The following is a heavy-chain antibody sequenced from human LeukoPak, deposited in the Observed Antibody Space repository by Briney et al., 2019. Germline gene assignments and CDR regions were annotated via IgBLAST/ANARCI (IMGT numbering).Heavy chain of an antibody. D-gene: IGHD2-15*01. CDR3: AKAPPAATNYYYGMDV. V-gene: IGHV3-23*01. J-gene: IGHJ6*02. CDR2: VSGRGDST. CDR1: GFTFNNYA. Sequence: PGGSLRLSCAASGFTFNNYAMTWARQAPGKGLEWVSAVSGRGDSTYYADSVKGRFTISRDNSKNTLYLQMNSPRAEDTAVYHCAKAPPAATNYYYGMDVWGQGTTVTVSS.